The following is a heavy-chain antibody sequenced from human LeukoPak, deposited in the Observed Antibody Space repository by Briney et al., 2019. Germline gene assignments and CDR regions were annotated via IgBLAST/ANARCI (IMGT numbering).Heavy chain of an antibody. CDR2: IKEDGSAT. J-gene: IGHJ4*02. V-gene: IGHV3-7*04. CDR3: ARDSPGYLAYDS. CDR1: GFTFSTYW. D-gene: IGHD1-1*01. Sequence: GGSLRLSCAASGFTFSTYWMTWVRQAPGKGPEWVANIKEDGSATYYVDSVKGRFTISRDNAKKSLYLRMNSLRAEDTAVYYCARDSPGYLAYDSWGQGTLVTVSS.